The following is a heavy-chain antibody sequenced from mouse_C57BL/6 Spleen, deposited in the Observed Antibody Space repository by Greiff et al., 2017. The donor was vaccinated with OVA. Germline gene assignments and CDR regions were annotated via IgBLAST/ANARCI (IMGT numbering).Heavy chain of an antibody. J-gene: IGHJ3*01. V-gene: IGHV7-3*01. CDR2: IRNKANGYTT. CDR1: GFTFTDYY. Sequence: EVKVVESGGGLVQPGGSLSLSCAASGFTFTDYYMSWVRQPPGKALEWLGFIRNKANGYTTEYSASVKGRFTISRDNSQSILYLQMNALRAEDSATYYCARSYYGSSYGGFAYWGQGTLVTVSA. CDR3: ARSYYGSSYGGFAY. D-gene: IGHD1-1*01.